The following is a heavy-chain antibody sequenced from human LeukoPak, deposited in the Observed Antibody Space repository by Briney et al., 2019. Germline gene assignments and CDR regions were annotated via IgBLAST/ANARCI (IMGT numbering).Heavy chain of an antibody. V-gene: IGHV3-48*03. CDR2: ISSSSSTI. CDR3: ARSESTGWDRQDFFDY. CDR1: GFTFSSYE. J-gene: IGHJ4*02. Sequence: GGSLRLSCAASGFTFSSYEMNWVRQAPGKGLEWISYISSSSSTIYYANSVRGRFTISRDRAKNSLHLQMNSLRAEDTAVYYCARSESTGWDRQDFFDYWGQGTLVTVSS. D-gene: IGHD6-19*01.